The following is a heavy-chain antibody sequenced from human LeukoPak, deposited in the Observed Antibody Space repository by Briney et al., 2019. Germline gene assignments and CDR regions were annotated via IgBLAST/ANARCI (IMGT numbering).Heavy chain of an antibody. CDR2: IKQDGSEK. D-gene: IGHD3-22*01. J-gene: IGHJ4*02. V-gene: IGHV3-7*02. Sequence: GGSLRLSCAASGFTFSRYWMSWVRQAPGKGLEWVAHIKQDGSEKYYVDSVKGRFTISRDKAKNSLYLQMNSLRAEHTAVYYCGTLYDSSDYWGQGTLFTVSS. CDR3: GTLYDSSDY. CDR1: GFTFSRYW.